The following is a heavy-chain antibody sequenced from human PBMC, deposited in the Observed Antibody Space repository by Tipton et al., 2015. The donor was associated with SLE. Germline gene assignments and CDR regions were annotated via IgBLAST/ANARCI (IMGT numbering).Heavy chain of an antibody. CDR3: ARLPTGFPNWFDP. V-gene: IGHV4-59*08. CDR1: GGSISSHY. Sequence: TLSLTCTVSGGSISSHYWSWIRQSPGKGLEWIGYIHYSESTKYNPSLKSRVTISVDTSKNQFSLKLSSVTAADTAVYYCARLPTGFPNWFDPWGQGTLVTVSS. CDR2: IHYSEST. J-gene: IGHJ5*02. D-gene: IGHD4-17*01.